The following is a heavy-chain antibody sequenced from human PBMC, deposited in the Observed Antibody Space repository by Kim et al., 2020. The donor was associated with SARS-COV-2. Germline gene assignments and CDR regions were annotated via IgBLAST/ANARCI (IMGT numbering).Heavy chain of an antibody. D-gene: IGHD3-10*01. CDR2: ISGSGGST. CDR3: AKDRDYYGLGTYGMDV. V-gene: IGHV3-23*01. CDR1: GFTFSSYA. J-gene: IGHJ6*02. Sequence: GGSLRLSCAASGFTFSSYAMSWVRQAPGKGLEWVSAISGSGGSTYYADSVKGRFTISRDNSKNTLYLQMNSLRAEDTAVYYCAKDRDYYGLGTYGMDVWGQGTTVTVSS.